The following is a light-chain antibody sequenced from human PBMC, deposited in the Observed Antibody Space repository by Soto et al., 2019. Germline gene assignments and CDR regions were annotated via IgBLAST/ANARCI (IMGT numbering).Light chain of an antibody. Sequence: DVQVTQSQSSVSASVGDRVTITCRASQDIAAYLAWYQHKPGRAPELLIHAASSLQSGVPSRFSGSGSGTDFTLTINSLQPEDFATYYCQQAYSFPITFGQGTRLEIK. J-gene: IGKJ5*01. V-gene: IGKV1D-12*01. CDR1: QDIAAY. CDR3: QQAYSFPIT. CDR2: AAS.